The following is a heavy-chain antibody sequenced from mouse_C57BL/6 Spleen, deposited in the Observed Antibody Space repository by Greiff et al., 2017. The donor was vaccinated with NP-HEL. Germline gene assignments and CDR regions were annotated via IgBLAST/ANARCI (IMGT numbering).Heavy chain of an antibody. J-gene: IGHJ4*01. CDR2: IYPGDGDT. CDR3: ARRFSNDPYYAMDY. CDR1: GYAFSSYW. Sequence: VQLQQSGAELVKPGASVKISCKASGYAFSSYWMNWVKQRPGKGLEWIGQIYPGDGDTNYNGKFKGKATLTADKSSSTAYMQLSSLTSEDSAVYFCARRFSNDPYYAMDYWGQGTSVTVSS. V-gene: IGHV1-80*01. D-gene: IGHD2-12*01.